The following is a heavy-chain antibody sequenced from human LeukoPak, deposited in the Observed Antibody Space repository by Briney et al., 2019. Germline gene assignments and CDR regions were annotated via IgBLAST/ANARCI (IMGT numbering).Heavy chain of an antibody. CDR2: INAGNGNT. Sequence: ASPKASCKASGYTFTSFAMHWVPQAPGQRVEWRGWINAGNGNTKYSQKFQGRVTITRDTSASTAYMELSSMRSEDTAVYYCARGGVLMEASSSSPQTPWGQGTLVTVSS. D-gene: IGHD6-13*01. V-gene: IGHV1-3*01. CDR1: GYTFTSFA. CDR3: ARGGVLMEASSSSPQTP. J-gene: IGHJ1*01.